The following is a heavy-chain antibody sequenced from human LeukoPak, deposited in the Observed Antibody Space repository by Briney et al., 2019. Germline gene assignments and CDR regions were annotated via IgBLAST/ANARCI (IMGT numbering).Heavy chain of an antibody. V-gene: IGHV4-31*03. CDR1: GGSISGGDYY. Sequence: ASQTLSLTCTVSGGSISGGDYYWSRIRQHPGKGLEWIVYIYDSGNTYYNPSLESRVTISIDTSKNQFSLKLSSVTAADTAVYYCARNGPRAFDYWGQGTLVTVSS. J-gene: IGHJ4*02. CDR3: ARNGPRAFDY. D-gene: IGHD2-8*01. CDR2: IYDSGNT.